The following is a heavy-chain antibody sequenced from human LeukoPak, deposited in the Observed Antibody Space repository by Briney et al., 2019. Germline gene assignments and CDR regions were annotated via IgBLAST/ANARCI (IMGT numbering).Heavy chain of an antibody. CDR2: NSYSGST. CDR3: ARVHDSGSYYGLYFDY. CDR1: GGSISSADYY. V-gene: IGHV4-30-4*08. D-gene: IGHD1-26*01. Sequence: SETLSLTCTVSGGSISSADYYWTWIRQPPGKGLERIGYNSYSGSTYYNPSLKCRVTISVYKSKNQFSLKLSSVTAADTAVYYCARVHDSGSYYGLYFDYWGQGTLVTVSS. J-gene: IGHJ4*02.